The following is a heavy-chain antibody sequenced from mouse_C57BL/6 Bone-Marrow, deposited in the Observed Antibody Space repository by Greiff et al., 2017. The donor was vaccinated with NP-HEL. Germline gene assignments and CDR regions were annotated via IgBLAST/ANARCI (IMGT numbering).Heavy chain of an antibody. CDR3: ARGGGVNYEDYAMDY. J-gene: IGHJ4*01. V-gene: IGHV1-63*01. D-gene: IGHD2-4*01. Sequence: QVQLQQSGAELVRPGTSVKMSCKASGYTFTNYWIGWAKQRPGHGLEWIGDIYPGGGYTNYNEKFKGKATLTADKSSSTAYMQFSSLTSEDSAIYYCARGGGVNYEDYAMDYWGQGTSVTVSS. CDR2: IYPGGGYT. CDR1: GYTFTNYW.